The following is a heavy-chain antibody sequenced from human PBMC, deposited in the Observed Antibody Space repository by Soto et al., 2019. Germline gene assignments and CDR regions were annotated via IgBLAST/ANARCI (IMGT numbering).Heavy chain of an antibody. Sequence: SETLSLTCAVSGASVSSTYWWSWVRQPPGKGPKWIGEINHRGSANYNPSLKSRVTISVDISKSQFSLRLTSVTAADTAVYYCARYNAAYGTYYFDYWGQGALVTVS. D-gene: IGHD6-13*01. CDR3: ARYNAAYGTYYFDY. J-gene: IGHJ4*02. CDR1: GASVSSTYW. CDR2: INHRGSA. V-gene: IGHV4-4*02.